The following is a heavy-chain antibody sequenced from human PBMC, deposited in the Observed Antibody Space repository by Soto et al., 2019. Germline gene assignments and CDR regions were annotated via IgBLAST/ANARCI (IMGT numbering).Heavy chain of an antibody. V-gene: IGHV3-23*01. J-gene: IGHJ6*02. Sequence: PGGSLRLSCAAFGFTFRSYALSWVRQSPEKGLEWVSAISDSGRDTYYADSVKGRFTISRDDSKNTVFLQMNSLRAEDTAIYYCARTLPKSGSAPYYYTLGVWGQGTTVTVSS. CDR1: GFTFRSYA. CDR3: ARTLPKSGSAPYYYTLGV. CDR2: ISDSGRDT.